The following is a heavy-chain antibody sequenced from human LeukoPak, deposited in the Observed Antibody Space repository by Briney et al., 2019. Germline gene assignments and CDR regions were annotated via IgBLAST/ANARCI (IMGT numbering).Heavy chain of an antibody. CDR3: ARERTTYYYDSSGYSNDAFDV. CDR2: INPNSGGT. J-gene: IGHJ3*01. CDR1: GYTFTGYY. V-gene: IGHV1-2*02. D-gene: IGHD3-22*01. Sequence: ASVKVSCKASGYTFTGYYMHWVRQAPGQGLEWMGWINPNSGGTNYAQKFQGRVTMTRDTSISTAYMELSRLRSDDTAVYYCARERTTYYYDSSGYSNDAFDVWGQGTMVTVSS.